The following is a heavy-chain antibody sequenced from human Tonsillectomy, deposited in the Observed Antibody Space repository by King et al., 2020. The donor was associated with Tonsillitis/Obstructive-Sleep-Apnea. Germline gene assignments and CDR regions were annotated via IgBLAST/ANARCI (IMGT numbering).Heavy chain of an antibody. Sequence: VQLVESGGGVVQAGKSLGLSCAASGFIFSTYAMHWVRQAPGKGLEWVAVISFDGSNKYYADSVKGRFTISRDNSKNTLYLQMNSLRAEDTAVFYCARDRGVTGRYFDHWGQGTLVAVSS. CDR1: GFIFSTYA. V-gene: IGHV3-30*04. J-gene: IGHJ4*02. CDR2: ISFDGSNK. CDR3: ARDRGVTGRYFDH. D-gene: IGHD1-14*01.